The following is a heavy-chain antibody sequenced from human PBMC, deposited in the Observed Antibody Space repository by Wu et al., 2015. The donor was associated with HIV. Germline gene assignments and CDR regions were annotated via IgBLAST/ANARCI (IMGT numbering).Heavy chain of an antibody. CDR3: AREVGAMLANWFDP. Sequence: VQLVQSGTDARKPGSSVKVSCKASRDTFKRFAITWVRQAPGQGLECMGKITPVLGSTVYTQKFQDRVTITADESTSTSYMELSSLTSEDTAVYYCAREVGAMLANWFDPWGQGTQVIVSS. D-gene: IGHD3-10*01. CDR1: RDTFKRFA. J-gene: IGHJ5*02. V-gene: IGHV1-69*11. CDR2: ITPVLGST.